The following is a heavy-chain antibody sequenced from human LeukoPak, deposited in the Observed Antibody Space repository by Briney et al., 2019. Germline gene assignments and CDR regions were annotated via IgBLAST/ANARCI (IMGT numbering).Heavy chain of an antibody. CDR1: GITFSSYW. CDR3: ARSAYPGNSVIED. D-gene: IGHD4-23*01. V-gene: IGHV3-74*01. CDR2: INSDGRST. Sequence: GGSLRLSCAGSGITFSSYWMHWVRQAPGKGLVWVSRINSDGRSTNYTDSVKGRFTISRDNAKNTLYLQMNSLRAEDTAVYYCARSAYPGNSVIEDWGRGTLVTVSS. J-gene: IGHJ4*02.